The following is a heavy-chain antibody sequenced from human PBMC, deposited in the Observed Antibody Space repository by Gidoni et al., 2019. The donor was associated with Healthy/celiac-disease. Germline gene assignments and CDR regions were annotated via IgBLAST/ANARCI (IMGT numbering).Heavy chain of an antibody. CDR3: ARDGEKSSIAARPDYYYYYYGMDV. D-gene: IGHD6-6*01. CDR2: ISSSSSYI. V-gene: IGHV3-21*01. J-gene: IGHJ6*02. Sequence: EVQLVESGGGLVKPGGSLRLSCAASGFTFSSYSMNWVRQAPGKGLEWVSSISSSSSYIYYADSVKGRFTISRDNAKNSLYLQMNSLRAEDTAVYYCARDGEKSSIAARPDYYYYYYGMDVWGQGTTVTVSS. CDR1: GFTFSSYS.